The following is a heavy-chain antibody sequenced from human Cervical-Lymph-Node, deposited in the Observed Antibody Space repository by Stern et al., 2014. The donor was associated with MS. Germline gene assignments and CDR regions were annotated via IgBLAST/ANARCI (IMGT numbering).Heavy chain of an antibody. D-gene: IGHD1/OR15-1a*01. CDR2: ISSRSCYF. CDR3: SRQNWGTRGSEFYYSGLDV. J-gene: IGHJ6*02. V-gene: IGHV3-21*01. CDR1: EFIFSDYS. Sequence: EVQLVESEGGLVKPGGSLRLSCAASEFIFSDYSMNWVRLAPGKGLEWIASISSRSCYFYYAASVKGRFTISRDNAKNSLFLQLNNLRADDTAVYYCSRQNWGTRGSEFYYSGLDVWGQGTTVTVSS.